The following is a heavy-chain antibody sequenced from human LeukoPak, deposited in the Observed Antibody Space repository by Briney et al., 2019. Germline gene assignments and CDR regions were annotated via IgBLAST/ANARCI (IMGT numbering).Heavy chain of an antibody. CDR1: GFTFSSYW. CDR3: ARSKMGDC. J-gene: IGHJ4*02. CDR2: IKSDGSST. V-gene: IGHV3-74*01. D-gene: IGHD2-8*01. Sequence: GGSLRLSCAASGFTFSSYWMHWVRQGPGKGLEWVSRIKSDGSSTRYADSVKGRFTVSRDNAKNSLYLQMNSLRAEDTAVYYCARSKMGDCWGQGTLVTVSS.